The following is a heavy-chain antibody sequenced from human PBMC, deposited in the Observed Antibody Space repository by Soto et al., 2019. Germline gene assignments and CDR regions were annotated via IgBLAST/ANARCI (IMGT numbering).Heavy chain of an antibody. CDR2: TYYRSKWYN. Sequence: PTPTHSLPEAIPVDNVSSCSTSRYHKRKFPSRGLEWLGRTYYRSKWYNDYAVSVKSRITIIPDTSKTQFSLQLNSVTPEDTAVYCCARDQYRFSELDYWGQAILVTVS. V-gene: IGHV6-1*01. J-gene: IGHJ4*02. D-gene: IGHD1-1*01. CDR1: VDNVSSCSTS. CDR3: ARDQYRFSELDY.